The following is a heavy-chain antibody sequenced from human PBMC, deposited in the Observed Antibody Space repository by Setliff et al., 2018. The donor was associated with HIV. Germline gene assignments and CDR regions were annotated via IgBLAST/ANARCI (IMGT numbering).Heavy chain of an antibody. V-gene: IGHV3-7*01. Sequence: PGGSLRLSCAASGFRFRSYWMSWVRRAPGKGLESVANVKQDGTETLYADSVKGRFTISRDNAKNSLYLQMNTLRAEDTAVYYCAREGITGTTLHPYWGQGTLVTVSS. D-gene: IGHD1-7*01. CDR2: VKQDGTET. J-gene: IGHJ4*02. CDR1: GFRFRSYW. CDR3: AREGITGTTLHPY.